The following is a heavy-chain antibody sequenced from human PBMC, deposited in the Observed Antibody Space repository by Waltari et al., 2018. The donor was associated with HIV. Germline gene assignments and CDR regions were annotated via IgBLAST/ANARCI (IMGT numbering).Heavy chain of an antibody. J-gene: IGHJ5*01. CDR2: IHHSGHL. CDR3: ARISDYGDYGHYDS. CDR1: GGSIKRSKW. D-gene: IGHD4-17*01. Sequence: QVQLQESGPGLVRPSGTLSLTCAVTGGSIKRSKWWGWLRQPPGKGLAGIGDIHHSGHLNYNLSLKSRAALSVARSKNHCSLKLTPVTTADTAIYFCARISDYGDYGHYDSWGRGTLVVVSS. V-gene: IGHV4-4*02.